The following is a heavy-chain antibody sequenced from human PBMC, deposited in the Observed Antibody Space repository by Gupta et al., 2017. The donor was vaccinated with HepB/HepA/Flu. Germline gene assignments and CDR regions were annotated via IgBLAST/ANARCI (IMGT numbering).Heavy chain of an antibody. CDR2: IRWNSASI. J-gene: IGHJ4*02. D-gene: IGHD5-12*01. V-gene: IGHV3-9*01. Sequence: EVQMVAPVGGLVHPGRSLRLSCAASGFTFDDYAMHGVRPAPGKGLEWVSGIRWNSASIGYADSVKGRFTISRDNAKNSLYLQMNSLRAEDTALYYCAKDMGSGYDWYFDYWGQGTLVTVSS. CDR3: AKDMGSGYDWYFDY. CDR1: GFTFDDYA.